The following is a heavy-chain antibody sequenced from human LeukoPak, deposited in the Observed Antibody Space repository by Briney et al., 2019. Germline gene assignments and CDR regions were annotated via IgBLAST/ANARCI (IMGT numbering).Heavy chain of an antibody. D-gene: IGHD3/OR15-3a*01. J-gene: IGHJ3*02. CDR1: GGSFSGYY. V-gene: IGHV4-34*01. Sequence: PSETLSLTCAVYGGSFSGYYWSWIRQPPGKGLEWIGEINHSGSTNYNPSLKSRVTISVDTSKNQFSLKLSSVTAADTAVYYCARAPPSFSHLGWFDAFDIWGQGTMVTVSS. CDR2: INHSGST. CDR3: ARAPPSFSHLGWFDAFDI.